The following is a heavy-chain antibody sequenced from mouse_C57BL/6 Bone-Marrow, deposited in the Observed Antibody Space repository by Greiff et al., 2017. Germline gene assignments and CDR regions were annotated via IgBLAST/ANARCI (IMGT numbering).Heavy chain of an antibody. CDR1: GFTFTDYY. V-gene: IGHV7-3*01. D-gene: IGHD2-12*01. J-gene: IGHJ3*01. CDR2: IRNKANGYTT. Sequence: EVQRVESGEGLVQPGGSLSLSCAASGFTFTDYYMSWVRQPPGKALEWLGFIRNKANGYTTEYSASVKGRFTISRANSQSILYLQMNALRAEDSATYDCARYDDAAWFAYWGQGTLVTVSA. CDR3: ARYDDAAWFAY.